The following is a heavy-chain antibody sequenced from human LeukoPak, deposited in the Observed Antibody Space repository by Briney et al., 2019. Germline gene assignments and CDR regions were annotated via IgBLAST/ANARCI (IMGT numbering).Heavy chain of an antibody. J-gene: IGHJ6*03. CDR3: ASLNYYGSGSPPYYYYYYMDV. Sequence: SETLSLTCTVSGGSISSYYWSWIRQPPGKGLEWIGYIYYSGSTNYNPSLKSRVTISVDTSKNQFSLKLSSVTAADTAVYYCASLNYYGSGSPPYYYYYYMDVWGKGTTVTISS. D-gene: IGHD3-10*01. V-gene: IGHV4-59*01. CDR1: GGSISSYY. CDR2: IYYSGST.